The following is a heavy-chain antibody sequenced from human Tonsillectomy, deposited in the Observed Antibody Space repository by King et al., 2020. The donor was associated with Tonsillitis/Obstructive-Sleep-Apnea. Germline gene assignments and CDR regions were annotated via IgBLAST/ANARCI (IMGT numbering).Heavy chain of an antibody. CDR1: GGSISPYY. J-gene: IGHJ3*02. V-gene: IGHV4-59*01. D-gene: IGHD3-16*01. Sequence: VQLQESGPGLVKPSETLSLTCTVSGGSISPYYWGWIRQPPGKGLEWIGYVYDSGGTNYNPSLKSRVTISVDTPKNQFSLKLRSVTAADTALYYCAREGDEVDAFDIWGQGTMVTVSS. CDR2: VYDSGGT. CDR3: AREGDEVDAFDI.